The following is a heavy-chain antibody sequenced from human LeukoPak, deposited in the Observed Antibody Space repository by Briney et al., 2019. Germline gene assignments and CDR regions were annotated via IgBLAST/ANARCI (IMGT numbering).Heavy chain of an antibody. J-gene: IGHJ4*02. V-gene: IGHV7-4-1*02. CDR3: ARGQPWLPH. CDR1: GYTFTSYA. Sequence: GASVKVSCKASGYTFTSYAMNWVRQAPGQGLEWMGWINTNTGNPTYTQGFTGRFVFSLDTSVSTAYLQISSLEADDTAVYYCARGQPWLPHWGQGSLVTVSS. CDR2: INTNTGNP. D-gene: IGHD5-24*01.